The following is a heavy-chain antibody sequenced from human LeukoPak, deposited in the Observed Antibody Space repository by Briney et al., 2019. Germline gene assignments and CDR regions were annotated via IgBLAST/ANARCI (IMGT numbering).Heavy chain of an antibody. CDR2: ISWNGDSV. CDR1: GFTFDDYA. Sequence: PGGSLRLSCAASGFTFDDYAMHWVRQAPGKGLEWVSGISWNGDSVGYADSVKGRFTISRDNAKNSLYLQTNSLRAEDTALYYCAKYTSGWFGAWGQGALVTVSS. CDR3: AKYTSGWFGA. J-gene: IGHJ5*02. V-gene: IGHV3-9*01. D-gene: IGHD3-3*01.